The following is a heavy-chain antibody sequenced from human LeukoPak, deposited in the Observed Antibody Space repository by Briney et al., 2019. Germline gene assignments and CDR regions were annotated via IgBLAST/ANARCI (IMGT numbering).Heavy chain of an antibody. D-gene: IGHD3-22*01. CDR3: NTDGDYYDSSGYYYGTHDAFDI. CDR2: INSEGRST. V-gene: IGHV3-74*01. Sequence: GGSLRLSCAAYGFTFSSYWMHWVRQAPGRGLGWVSRINSEGRSTSYADSVKGRFPIPRANAKNTLYLQMNSMRAEDTAVYYCNTDGDYYDSSGYYYGTHDAFDIWGQGTMVTVSS. J-gene: IGHJ3*02. CDR1: GFTFSSYW.